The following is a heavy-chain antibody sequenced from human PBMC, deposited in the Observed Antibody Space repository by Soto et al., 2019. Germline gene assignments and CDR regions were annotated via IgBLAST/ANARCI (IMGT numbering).Heavy chain of an antibody. J-gene: IGHJ5*02. V-gene: IGHV1-8*02. Sequence: VSVKVSCKASGYTFTSYGISWVRQAPGQGLEWMGWMNPGSGDTGYAQKFQGRVTMTRDISIATAYMELSGLTSDDTAIYYCARMATFGSLNWFDPWGQGTLVTVSS. CDR3: ARMATFGSLNWFDP. CDR2: MNPGSGDT. CDR1: GYTFTSYG. D-gene: IGHD3-16*01.